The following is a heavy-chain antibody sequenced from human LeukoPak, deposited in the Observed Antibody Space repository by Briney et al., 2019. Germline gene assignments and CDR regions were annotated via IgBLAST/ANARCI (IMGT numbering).Heavy chain of an antibody. CDR2: IIPILGIA. CDR3: AREGPHILTGYSNWFDP. CDR1: GGTFSSYA. J-gene: IGHJ5*02. V-gene: IGHV1-69*04. Sequence: SVKVSCKASGGTFSSYAISWVRQAPGQGLEWMGRIIPILGIANYAQKFQGRVTITADNSTSTAYMELSSLRSEDTAVYYCAREGPHILTGYSNWFDPWGQGTLVTVSS. D-gene: IGHD3-9*01.